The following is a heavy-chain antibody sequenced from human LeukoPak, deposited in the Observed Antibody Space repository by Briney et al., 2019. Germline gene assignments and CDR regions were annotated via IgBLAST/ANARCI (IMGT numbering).Heavy chain of an antibody. CDR1: GFPFDSQA. Sequence: GGSLRLSCVASGFPFDSQAMNWVRQAPGKGLEWVSGISNSGVTTHYADSVKGRFTISRDNSRSTLYLQMNSLRAEDTALYYCAKDTSIGRYCTNGVCSPFDYWGQGTLVTVPS. D-gene: IGHD2-8*01. J-gene: IGHJ4*02. CDR2: ISNSGVTT. V-gene: IGHV3-23*01. CDR3: AKDTSIGRYCTNGVCSPFDY.